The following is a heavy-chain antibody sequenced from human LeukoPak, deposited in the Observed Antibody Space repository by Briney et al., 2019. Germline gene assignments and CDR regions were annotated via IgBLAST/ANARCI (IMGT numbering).Heavy chain of an antibody. V-gene: IGHV1-69*13. D-gene: IGHD3-3*01. CDR3: ARVHSSYDFWSGYDALVY. CDR2: IIPIFGTA. J-gene: IGHJ4*02. Sequence: SVKVSCKASGGTFSSYAISWVRQAPGQGLEWMGGIIPIFGTANYAQKFQGRVTITADESTSTAYMELSSLRSEDTAVYYCARVHSSYDFWSGYDALVYWGQGTLVTVSS. CDR1: GGTFSSYA.